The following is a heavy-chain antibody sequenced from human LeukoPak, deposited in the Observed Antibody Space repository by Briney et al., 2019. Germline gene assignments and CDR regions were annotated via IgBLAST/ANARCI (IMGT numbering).Heavy chain of an antibody. CDR3: VRGVGVSRFNYLDS. Sequence: GGSLRLSCAASGFTFSSFVMHWVRQAPGKGLEWVAVIWYDASNKYYADSVKGRFTISRDNSKNTLYLQMNTLRDDDTAVYYCVRGVGVSRFNYLDSWGQGTLVIVSS. D-gene: IGHD6-13*01. CDR2: IWYDASNK. J-gene: IGHJ4*02. CDR1: GFTFSSFV. V-gene: IGHV3-33*01.